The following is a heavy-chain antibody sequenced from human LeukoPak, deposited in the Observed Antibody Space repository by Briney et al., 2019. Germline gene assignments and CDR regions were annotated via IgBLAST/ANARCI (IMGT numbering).Heavy chain of an antibody. CDR2: ISWNSGSI. Sequence: GGSLRLSCAASGFTFDDHAMHWVRQAPGKGLEWVSGISWNSGSIGYADSVKGRFTISRDNAKNSLYLQMNSLRAEDMALYYCAKSAGSTVTTYYFDYWGQGTLVTVSS. D-gene: IGHD4-17*01. J-gene: IGHJ4*02. V-gene: IGHV3-9*03. CDR1: GFTFDDHA. CDR3: AKSAGSTVTTYYFDY.